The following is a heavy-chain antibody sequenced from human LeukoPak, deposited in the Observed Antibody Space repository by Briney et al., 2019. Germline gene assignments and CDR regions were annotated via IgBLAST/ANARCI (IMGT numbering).Heavy chain of an antibody. V-gene: IGHV3-15*01. CDR1: GFTFSNAW. CDR2: IKGKTDGGTT. CDR3: AKSNLGDNYYDSSGYYPDDY. J-gene: IGHJ4*02. Sequence: GGSLRLSCAASGFTFSNAWMSWVRQAPGKGLEWVGRIKGKTDGGTTDYAAPVKGRFTISRDDSRDTLYLQMNSLKTEDTAVYYCAKSNLGDNYYDSSGYYPDDYWGQGTLVTVSS. D-gene: IGHD3-22*01.